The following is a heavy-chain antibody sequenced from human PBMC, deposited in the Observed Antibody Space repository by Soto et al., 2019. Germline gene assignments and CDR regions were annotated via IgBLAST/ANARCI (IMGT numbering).Heavy chain of an antibody. CDR2: AYYRPQWYC. CDR3: AKQKGDSRTYNGMDV. J-gene: IGHJ6*02. CDR1: GDSVSSNSAA. Sequence: QVQLQQSGPGLVKPSQTLSLTCAISGDSVSSNSAAWNWIRQSPSRGLEWVGRAYYRPQWYCDSAVFVRGPMTVIPDTTNNQFSLHLSSVTPEDTAIYFCAKQKGDSRTYNGMDVWGQGTTVIVSS. V-gene: IGHV6-1*01. D-gene: IGHD2-21*02.